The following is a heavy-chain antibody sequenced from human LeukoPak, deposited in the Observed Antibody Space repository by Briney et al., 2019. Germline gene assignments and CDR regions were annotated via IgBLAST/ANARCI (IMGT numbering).Heavy chain of an antibody. D-gene: IGHD3-3*01. Sequence: SETLSLTCTVSGGSISSYYWSWIRQPPGKGLEWIGYIYYSGSTNYNPSLKSRVTISVDTSKNQFSLKLSSVTAADTAVYYCARVSSITIFGVVNYYMDVWGKGTTVTVSS. CDR3: ARVSSITIFGVVNYYMDV. V-gene: IGHV4-59*01. CDR2: IYYSGST. J-gene: IGHJ6*03. CDR1: GGSISSYY.